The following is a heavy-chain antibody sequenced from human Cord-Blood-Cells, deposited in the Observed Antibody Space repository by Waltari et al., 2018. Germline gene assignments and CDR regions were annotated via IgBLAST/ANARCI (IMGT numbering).Heavy chain of an antibody. J-gene: IGHJ3*02. CDR3: ARARGAARDAFDI. Sequence: QVQLVQSGAEVKKPGASVKVSCKASGYTFTSYYMHWVRKAPGQGLEWMGIINPSGGSTSYAQKFQGRVTMTRDTSTSTVYMELSSLRSEDTAVYYCARARGAARDAFDIWGQGTMVTVSS. D-gene: IGHD6-6*01. CDR1: GYTFTSYY. CDR2: INPSGGST. V-gene: IGHV1-46*01.